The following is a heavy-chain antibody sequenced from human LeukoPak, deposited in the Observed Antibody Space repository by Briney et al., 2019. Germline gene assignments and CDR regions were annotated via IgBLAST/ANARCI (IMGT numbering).Heavy chain of an antibody. D-gene: IGHD6-19*01. CDR2: MNPNSGST. V-gene: IGHV1-8*01. CDR1: GYTFTSYD. J-gene: IGHJ5*02. Sequence: ASVKVSCKASGYTFTSYDINWGRQATGQGLEWMGWMNPNSGSTGYAQKFQGRVNMTRNTSISTAYMELSSLRSEDTAVYYWARVAQKGIAVAGTVWFDPWGQGTLVTVSS. CDR3: ARVAQKGIAVAGTVWFDP.